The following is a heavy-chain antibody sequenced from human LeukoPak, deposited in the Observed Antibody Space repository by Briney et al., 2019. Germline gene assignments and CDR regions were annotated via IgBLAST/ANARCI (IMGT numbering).Heavy chain of an antibody. J-gene: IGHJ4*02. V-gene: IGHV4-34*01. CDR2: INHSGST. Sequence: PSETLSLTCAVHGGSFSGYYWSWIRQPPGKGLEWIGEINHSGSTNYNPSLKSRVTISVDTSKNQFSLKLSSVTAADTAVYYCASGGPQNYDILTGYHYFDYWGQGTLVTVSS. CDR1: GGSFSGYY. D-gene: IGHD3-9*01. CDR3: ASGGPQNYDILTGYHYFDY.